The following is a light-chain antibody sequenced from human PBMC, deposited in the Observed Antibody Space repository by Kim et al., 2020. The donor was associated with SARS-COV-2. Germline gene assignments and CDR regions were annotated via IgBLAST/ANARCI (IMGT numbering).Light chain of an antibody. CDR1: QSVGGN. CDR2: GAS. J-gene: IGKJ4*01. CDR3: HQYNDWPRT. Sequence: EIVMTQSPAALSVSPGERATLSCRASQSVGGNVAWYQQTPGQAPRLLIYGASTRATGIPARFGASGSGTDFTLTIDSLQSEDFVVYYCHQYNDWPRTFGGGTKLEI. V-gene: IGKV3-15*01.